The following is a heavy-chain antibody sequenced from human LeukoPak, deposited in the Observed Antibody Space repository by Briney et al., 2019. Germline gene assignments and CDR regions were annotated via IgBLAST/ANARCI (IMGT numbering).Heavy chain of an antibody. Sequence: GASVKVSWKASGYTFTSHDINWVRQATGQGLEWMGWLNPNSGNTGYAQKFQDRVTITRNTSISTAYMELSSLRSEDTPVYYCPRRVGYAAFDISGHGTMVTASS. CDR3: PRRVGYAAFDI. V-gene: IGHV1-8*03. CDR2: LNPNSGNT. CDR1: GYTFTSHD. D-gene: IGHD3-16*01. J-gene: IGHJ3*02.